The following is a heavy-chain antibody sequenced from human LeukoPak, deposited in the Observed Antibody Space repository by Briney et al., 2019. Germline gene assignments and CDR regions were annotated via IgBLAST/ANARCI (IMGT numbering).Heavy chain of an antibody. J-gene: IGHJ4*02. CDR2: ISSNGGST. CDR3: ASRVQGY. V-gene: IGHV3-64*01. Sequence: GGSLRLSCAASGFTFSSYAMHWVCQAPGKGLEYVSAISSNGGSTYYANSVKGRFTISRDNSKNTLYLQMGSLRAEDMAVYYCASRVQGYWGQGTLVTVSS. CDR1: GFTFSSYA.